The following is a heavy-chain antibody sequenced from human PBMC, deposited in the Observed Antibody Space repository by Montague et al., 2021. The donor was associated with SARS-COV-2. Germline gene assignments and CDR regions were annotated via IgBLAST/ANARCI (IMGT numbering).Heavy chain of an antibody. CDR2: IYHNGGT. V-gene: IGHV4-4*02. D-gene: IGHD3-10*01. Sequence: SETLSLTCDVSGDSISSNIWWSWVRQTPEKVLQLIGEIYHNGGTNYNPSLRHRVTISVDKSKNQFSLKVMSVTAADTALYYGVGRGLIVDRGVPEDFEEWGQGTLVGVSS. CDR1: GDSISSNIW. CDR3: VGRGLIVDRGVPEDFEE. J-gene: IGHJ4*03.